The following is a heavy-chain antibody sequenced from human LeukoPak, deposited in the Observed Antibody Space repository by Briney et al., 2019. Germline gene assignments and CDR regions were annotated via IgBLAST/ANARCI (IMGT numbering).Heavy chain of an antibody. D-gene: IGHD1-26*01. CDR3: ARDPGSIYYYYYMDV. J-gene: IGHJ6*03. CDR1: GYTFTSYA. CDR2: INAGNGNT. Sequence: ASVKVSCKASGYTFTSYAMHWVRQAPGQRLEWMGWINAGNGNTKYSQKFQGRVTITRDTSASTAYMELSSLRSEDTAVYYCARDPGSIYYYYYMDVWGKGTTVTVSS. V-gene: IGHV1-3*01.